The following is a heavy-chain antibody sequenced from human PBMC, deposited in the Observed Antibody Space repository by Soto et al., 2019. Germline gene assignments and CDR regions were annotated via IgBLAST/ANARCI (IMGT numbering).Heavy chain of an antibody. V-gene: IGHV3-7*01. CDR1: GFTFSSYW. J-gene: IGHJ6*03. CDR3: ARDQSGSYYDRYYYYYYMDV. D-gene: IGHD1-26*01. Sequence: GGSLRLSCAASGFTFSSYWMSWVRQAPGKGLEWVANIKQDGSEKNYVDSVKGRFTISRDNAKNSLYLQMNSLRAEDSAVYYCARDQSGSYYDRYYYYYYMDVWGKGTTVTVSS. CDR2: IKQDGSEK.